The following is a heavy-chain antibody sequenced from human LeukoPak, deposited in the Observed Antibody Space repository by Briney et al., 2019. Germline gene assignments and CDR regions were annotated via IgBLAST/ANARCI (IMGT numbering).Heavy chain of an antibody. D-gene: IGHD6-13*01. CDR1: GFSLSSYS. CDR3: AKGSSSYYFAFDI. J-gene: IGHJ3*02. Sequence: GGSLRLSCAASGFSLSSYSMNWVRQAPGKGLEWVSSITISSNFIYYADSVKGRFTISRDNARNSLYLQMNSLRAEDTAVYYCAKGSSSYYFAFDIWGQGTMVTVSS. V-gene: IGHV3-21*04. CDR2: ITISSNFI.